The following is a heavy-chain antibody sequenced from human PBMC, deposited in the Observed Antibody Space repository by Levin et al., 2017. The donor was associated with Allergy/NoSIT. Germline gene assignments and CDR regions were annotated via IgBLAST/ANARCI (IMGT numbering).Heavy chain of an antibody. CDR3: ARAASGGSYIDY. D-gene: IGHD2-15*01. Sequence: GGSLRLSCAASGFTLSDYYMSYIRQAPGKGLEWVSYISISGGYTNYADSVKGRSTISRDNAKNSLSLQMNSLRAEDTAVYYCARAASGGSYIDYWGQGTLVTVSS. CDR1: GFTLSDYY. V-gene: IGHV3-11*05. CDR2: ISISGGYT. J-gene: IGHJ4*02.